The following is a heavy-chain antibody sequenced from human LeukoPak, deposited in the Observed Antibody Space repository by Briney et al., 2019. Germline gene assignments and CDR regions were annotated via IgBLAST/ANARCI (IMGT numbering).Heavy chain of an antibody. Sequence: ESGPTLVNPTQTLTLTCTFSGFSISTTGGGVGWIRQPPGKALEWLVFIYWDDDKRYSPSLRSRLTITKDTSKNQVVLTMTNMDPVDTGTYYCAHRPTRYTNGWNTGFFDYWGQGALVTVSS. CDR1: GFSISTTGGG. CDR2: IYWDDDK. CDR3: AHRPTRYTNGWNTGFFDY. J-gene: IGHJ4*02. D-gene: IGHD6-25*01. V-gene: IGHV2-5*02.